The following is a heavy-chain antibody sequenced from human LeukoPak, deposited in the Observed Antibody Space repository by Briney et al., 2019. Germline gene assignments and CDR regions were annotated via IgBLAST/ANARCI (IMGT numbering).Heavy chain of an antibody. CDR1: GGSFSGYY. CDR3: ARGLFQHPTVTLYYFDY. V-gene: IGHV4-34*01. J-gene: IGHJ4*02. D-gene: IGHD4-11*01. CDR2: INHSVST. Sequence: PSQTLSLTCAVDGGSFSGYYWSWIRQPPGKGLEWIGAINHSVSTNYNPSLKSRVTISVDTSKNQFSLKLSSVTAADTAVYYCARGLFQHPTVTLYYFDYWGQGTLVTVSS.